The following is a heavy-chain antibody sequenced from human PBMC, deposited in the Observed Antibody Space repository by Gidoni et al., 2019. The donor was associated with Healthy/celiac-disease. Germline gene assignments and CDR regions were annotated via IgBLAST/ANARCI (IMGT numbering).Heavy chain of an antibody. CDR3: AKGGVLRYFDWPKYYFDY. CDR2: ISYDGSNK. Sequence: QVQLVESGGGVVQPGRSLRLSCAASGFTFSSYGMHWVRQAPGKGLEWVAVISYDGSNKYYADSVKGRFTISRDNSKNTLYLQMNSLRAEDTAVYYCAKGGVLRYFDWPKYYFDYWGQGTLVTVSS. CDR1: GFTFSSYG. V-gene: IGHV3-30*18. J-gene: IGHJ4*02. D-gene: IGHD3-9*01.